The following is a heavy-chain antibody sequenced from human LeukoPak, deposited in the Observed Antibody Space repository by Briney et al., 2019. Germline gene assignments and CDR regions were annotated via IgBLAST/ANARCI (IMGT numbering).Heavy chain of an antibody. CDR1: GGSFSGYY. Sequence: SETLSLTCAVYGGSFSGYYWSWIRQPPGKGLEWIGYIYYSGNTNYNPSLKSRLTISVDTSKNQFSLKLSSVTAADTAVYYCARGYYDSSGYSNTFDIWGQGTMVTVSS. CDR3: ARGYYDSSGYSNTFDI. CDR2: IYYSGNT. J-gene: IGHJ3*02. D-gene: IGHD3-22*01. V-gene: IGHV4-59*01.